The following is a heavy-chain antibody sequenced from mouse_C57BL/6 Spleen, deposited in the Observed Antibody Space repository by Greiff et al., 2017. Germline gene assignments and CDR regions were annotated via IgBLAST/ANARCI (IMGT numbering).Heavy chain of an antibody. CDR1: GYTFTDYY. V-gene: IGHV1-26*01. CDR2: INPNNGGT. D-gene: IGHD1-1*02. Sequence: EVKLQQSGPELVKPGASVKISCKASGYTFTDYYMNWVKQSHGKSLEWIGDINPNNGGTSYNQKFKGKATLTVDKSSSTAYMELRSLTSEDSAVYYCARGGGSPYAMDYWGQGTSVTVSS. J-gene: IGHJ4*01. CDR3: ARGGGSPYAMDY.